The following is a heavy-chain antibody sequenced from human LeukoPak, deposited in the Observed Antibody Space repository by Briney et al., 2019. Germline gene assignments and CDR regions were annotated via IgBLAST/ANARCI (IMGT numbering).Heavy chain of an antibody. D-gene: IGHD3-22*01. J-gene: IGHJ6*02. CDR3: ARAPVYYDSSGYPTYYYYGMDV. CDR1: GGSISSGGYY. Sequence: PSQTLSLTCTVSGGSISSGGYYWSWLRQHPGKGLEWIGYIYYSGSTYYNPSLKSRVTISVDTSKNQFSLKLSSVTAADTAVYYCARAPVYYDSSGYPTYYYYGMDVWGQGTTVTVSS. V-gene: IGHV4-31*03. CDR2: IYYSGST.